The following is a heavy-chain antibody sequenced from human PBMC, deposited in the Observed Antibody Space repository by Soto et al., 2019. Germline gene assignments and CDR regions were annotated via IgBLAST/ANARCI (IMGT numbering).Heavy chain of an antibody. J-gene: IGHJ5*01. Sequence: GGSLRLSCVASEFTFSSYAMTWVRQAPGKGLEWVSVICGSGSKAFYADSVKGRFIISRDNSKNTLYLQMDSLRAEDTAVYYCAKDRVLTVSTFHNGLDSWGQGTRVTVS. CDR3: AKDRVLTVSTFHNGLDS. CDR1: EFTFSSYA. CDR2: ICGSGSKA. V-gene: IGHV3-23*01. D-gene: IGHD1-26*01.